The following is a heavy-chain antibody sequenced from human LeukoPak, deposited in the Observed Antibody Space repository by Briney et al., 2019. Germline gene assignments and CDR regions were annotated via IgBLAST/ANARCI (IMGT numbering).Heavy chain of an antibody. Sequence: PGGSLRLSCAASGFTFSDYYMSWIRQAPGKGLEWVSYVSSSGATIYYADSVKGRFTISRDNSKNSLYLQMNSLRAEDTAVYYCAKDWSQWLVPHIFDYWGQGTLVTVSS. CDR3: AKDWSQWLVPHIFDY. J-gene: IGHJ4*02. CDR1: GFTFSDYY. CDR2: VSSSGATI. V-gene: IGHV3-11*01. D-gene: IGHD6-19*01.